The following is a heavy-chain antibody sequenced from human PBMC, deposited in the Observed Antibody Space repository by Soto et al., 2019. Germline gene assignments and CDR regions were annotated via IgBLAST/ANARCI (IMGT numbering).Heavy chain of an antibody. CDR2: INHSGST. V-gene: IGHV4-34*01. Sequence: PSETLSLTCAVYGGSFSGYYWSWIRQPPGKGLEWIGEINHSGSTNYNPSLKSRVTISVDTSKNQFSLKLSSVTAADTAVYYCARGYSSSPLGYWGQGTLVTVSS. CDR1: GGSFSGYY. CDR3: ARGYSSSPLGY. J-gene: IGHJ4*02. D-gene: IGHD6-6*01.